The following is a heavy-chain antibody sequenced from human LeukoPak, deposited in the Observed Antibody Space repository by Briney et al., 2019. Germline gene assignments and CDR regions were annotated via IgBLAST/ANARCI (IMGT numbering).Heavy chain of an antibody. CDR3: ARHKMGTTRLYYFDY. D-gene: IGHD1-26*01. V-gene: IGHV4-39*01. Sequence: SETLSLTCTVSGGSISSSHYYWGWIRQPPGKGLEWIGTIYYSGTTYYNPSLESRVTISVDTSKNQFSLKLTSVTAADTAVYYCARHKMGTTRLYYFDYWGQGTLVTVSS. CDR1: GGSISSSHYY. CDR2: IYYSGTT. J-gene: IGHJ4*02.